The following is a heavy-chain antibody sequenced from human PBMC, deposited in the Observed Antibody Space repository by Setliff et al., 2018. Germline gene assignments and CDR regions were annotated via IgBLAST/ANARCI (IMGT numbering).Heavy chain of an antibody. D-gene: IGHD2-2*01. V-gene: IGHV4-39*07. Sequence: KTSETLSLTCTVSNGSLNRNGYYWAWVRQPPGKGLEWIATVYHRGSTDYKPSLKSRATISVDTSKNQFSLKLTSMTAADTAVYFCAREGRSSTRGWYMDAWGKGTSVTVSS. CDR3: AREGRSSTRGWYMDA. CDR2: VYHRGST. J-gene: IGHJ6*03. CDR1: NGSLNRNGYY.